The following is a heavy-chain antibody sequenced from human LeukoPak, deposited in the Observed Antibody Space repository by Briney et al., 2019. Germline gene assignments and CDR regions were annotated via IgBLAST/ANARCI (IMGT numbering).Heavy chain of an antibody. D-gene: IGHD3-10*01. V-gene: IGHV4-59*01. CDR1: GGSISSYY. CDR2: IYFSGST. J-gene: IGHJ5*02. Sequence: SETLSLTCTVSGGSISSYYWSWIRQPPGEGLEWTWYIYFSGSTNYNPSLKSRVTISVDTSKNQFSLKLSSVTAADTAVYYCARAPTRMVRGVTRNWFDPWGQGTLVTVSS. CDR3: ARAPTRMVRGVTRNWFDP.